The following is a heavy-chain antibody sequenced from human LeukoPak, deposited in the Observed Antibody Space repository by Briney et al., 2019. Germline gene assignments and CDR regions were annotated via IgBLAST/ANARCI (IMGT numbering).Heavy chain of an antibody. V-gene: IGHV4-39*01. J-gene: IGHJ5*02. CDR3: ARHYQLRKEHNWFDP. D-gene: IGHD2-2*01. CDR1: GGSISSSSYY. CDR2: IYYSGST. Sequence: SETLSLTCTVSGGSISSSSYYWGWIRQPPGKGLEWIGSIYYSGSTYYNPSLKSRVTISVDTSKNQFSLKLSSVTAADTAVYYCARHYQLRKEHNWFDPWGQGTLVTVSS.